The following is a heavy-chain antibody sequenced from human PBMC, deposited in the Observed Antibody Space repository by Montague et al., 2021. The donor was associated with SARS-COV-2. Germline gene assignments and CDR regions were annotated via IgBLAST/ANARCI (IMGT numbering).Heavy chain of an antibody. CDR2: ISDSGST. Sequence: SETPSLTCTVSGGSISSFYWSWFRQPPGKGLEWIGYISDSGSTNYNPSLTSRVTMSVDTSKNQFSLKVNSVTAADTAVYYCARHYSATLPAVYWGQGTLVTVSS. CDR1: GGSISSFY. D-gene: IGHD2-15*01. V-gene: IGHV4-59*08. CDR3: ARHYSATLPAVY. J-gene: IGHJ4*02.